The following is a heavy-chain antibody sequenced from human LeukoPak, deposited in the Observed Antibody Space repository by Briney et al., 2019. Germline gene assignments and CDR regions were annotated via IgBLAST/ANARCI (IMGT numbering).Heavy chain of an antibody. CDR3: ATSGTTTNNYYYYGMDV. V-gene: IGHV1-24*01. CDR2: FDPEDGET. D-gene: IGHD1-14*01. CDR1: GYTLTELS. J-gene: IGHJ6*02. Sequence: GASVKVACKVSGYTLTELSMHWVRQAPGKGLEWMGGFDPEDGETIYAQKFQGRVTMTEDTSTDTAYMELSNLRSEDTAVYYCATSGTTTNNYYYYGMDVWGQGTTVTVSS.